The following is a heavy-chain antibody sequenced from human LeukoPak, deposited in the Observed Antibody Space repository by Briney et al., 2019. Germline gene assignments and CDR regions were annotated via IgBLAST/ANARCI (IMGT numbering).Heavy chain of an antibody. D-gene: IGHD1-26*01. Sequence: SETLSLTCTVAGASISNYYWSWIRQTPEKGLEWMGHIHSSGGSNYYPSLKSRLTLSIDTSRNQLSLKLPSVTAADTAVYFCARLGSFHDLWGQGALVTVSS. J-gene: IGHJ4*02. CDR1: GASISNYY. CDR3: ARLGSFHDL. V-gene: IGHV4-4*09. CDR2: IHSSGGS.